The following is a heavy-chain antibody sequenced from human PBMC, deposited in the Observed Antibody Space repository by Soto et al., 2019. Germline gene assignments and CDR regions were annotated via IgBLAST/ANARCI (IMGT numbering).Heavy chain of an antibody. Sequence: EVQLLASGGGLAQPGGSLRLSCAASGFTFSSYAMSWVRQSPGKGLEWEWVSAISGSSGGTYQADSVKGRFTVSRDNTKNTLYLQMNSLKAEDTAVYYCAKGSAGSRPYYFDYWGQGALVTVSS. V-gene: IGHV3-23*01. J-gene: IGHJ4*02. CDR1: GFTFSSYA. D-gene: IGHD6-13*01. CDR2: ISGSSGGT. CDR3: AKGSAGSRPYYFDY.